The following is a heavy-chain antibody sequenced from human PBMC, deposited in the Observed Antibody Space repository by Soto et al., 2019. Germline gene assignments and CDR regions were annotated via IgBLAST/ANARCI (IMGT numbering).Heavy chain of an antibody. V-gene: IGHV3-30-3*01. D-gene: IGHD5-12*01. CDR2: ISCDGSNI. CDR3: ARDGAGGYDYFLPDY. Sequence: PGGSLRLSCVASGFTFNTYAMHWVRQAPGKGLEWLAVISCDGSNIYYADSVKGRFTISRDNAKNSLYLQMNSLRAEDTAVYYCARDGAGGYDYFLPDYWGQGTLVTVSS. CDR1: GFTFNTYA. J-gene: IGHJ4*02.